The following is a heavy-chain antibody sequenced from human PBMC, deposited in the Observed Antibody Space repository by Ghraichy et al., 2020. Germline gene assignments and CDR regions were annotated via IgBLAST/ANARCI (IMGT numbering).Heavy chain of an antibody. D-gene: IGHD4-17*01. J-gene: IGHJ4*02. CDR3: ARVREGRYGSDYFDT. CDR1: GGSMTSY. Sequence: SQTLSLTCTVSGGSMTSYWSWIRQSAGKGLEWIGRIYSSGSFNYNASLRSRVTLSVDTSKNQLSLNLKSVTAADTAVYYCARVREGRYGSDYFDTWSQGIVVTVSS. V-gene: IGHV4-4*07. CDR2: IYSSGSF.